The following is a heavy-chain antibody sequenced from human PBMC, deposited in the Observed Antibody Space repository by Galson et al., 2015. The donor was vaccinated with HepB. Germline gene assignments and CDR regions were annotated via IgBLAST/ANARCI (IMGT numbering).Heavy chain of an antibody. J-gene: IGHJ1*01. V-gene: IGHV3-33*08. Sequence: SLRLSCAASGFTFSSYGMHWVRQAPGQGLEWVAAIWYDGSNKYYADSVKGRFTISRDNSKNTLYLQMKGLRAEDTAVYYCARGVYYGSQWFQHWGQGTLVTDSS. CDR2: IWYDGSNK. CDR3: ARGVYYGSQWFQH. D-gene: IGHD3-10*01. CDR1: GFTFSSYG.